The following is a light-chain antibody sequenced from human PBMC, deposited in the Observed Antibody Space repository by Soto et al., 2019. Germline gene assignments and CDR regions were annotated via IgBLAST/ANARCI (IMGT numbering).Light chain of an antibody. Sequence: DIQMTQSPSSLSASVGDRVTITCRASQSISSYLNWYQQKPGKAPKLLIYAASSLQSGVPSWFSGSGSGTDFTLTISSLQPEDFATYYCQQSYSTPRTFGQGTKVESK. V-gene: IGKV1-39*01. CDR1: QSISSY. CDR3: QQSYSTPRT. J-gene: IGKJ1*01. CDR2: AAS.